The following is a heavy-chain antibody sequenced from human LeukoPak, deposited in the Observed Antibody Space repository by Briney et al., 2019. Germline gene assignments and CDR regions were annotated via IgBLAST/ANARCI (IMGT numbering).Heavy chain of an antibody. D-gene: IGHD2-2*01. CDR1: GFTFSGYA. CDR2: ISGSGSNT. Sequence: GGSLRLSCVASGFTFSGYAMSWVRQAPGKGLEWVSTISGSGSNTYYADSVKGRFTISRDNSKNTLYLQMNSLRAEDTAIYYCAKDEGHLLEDAFDIWGQGTMVTVSS. V-gene: IGHV3-23*01. J-gene: IGHJ3*02. CDR3: AKDEGHLLEDAFDI.